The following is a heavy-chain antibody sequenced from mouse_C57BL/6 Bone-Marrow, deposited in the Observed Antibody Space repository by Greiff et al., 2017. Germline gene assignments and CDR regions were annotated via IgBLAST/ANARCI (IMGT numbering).Heavy chain of an antibody. CDR2: ISSGGSYT. J-gene: IGHJ2*01. V-gene: IGHV5-6*01. CDR3: ARGITTGCDY. CDR1: GFTFSSYG. Sequence: EVNVVESGGDLVKPGGSLKLSCAASGFTFSSYGMSWVRQTPDKRLEWVATISSGGSYTYYPDSVKGRFTISRDNAKNTLYLQMSSLKSEDTAMYYCARGITTGCDYWGQGTTLTVSS. D-gene: IGHD1-1*01.